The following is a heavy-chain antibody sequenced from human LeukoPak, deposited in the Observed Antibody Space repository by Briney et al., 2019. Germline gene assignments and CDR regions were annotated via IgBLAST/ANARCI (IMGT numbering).Heavy chain of an antibody. CDR1: GGSFSGYY. V-gene: IGHV4-59*08. Sequence: SETLSLTCAVYGGSFSGYYWSWIRQPPGKGLEWIGYIYYSGSTNYNPSLKSRVTISVDTSKNQFSLKLSSVTAADTAVYYCARHVASGWYSGAFDIWGQGTMVTVSS. D-gene: IGHD6-19*01. J-gene: IGHJ3*02. CDR2: IYYSGST. CDR3: ARHVASGWYSGAFDI.